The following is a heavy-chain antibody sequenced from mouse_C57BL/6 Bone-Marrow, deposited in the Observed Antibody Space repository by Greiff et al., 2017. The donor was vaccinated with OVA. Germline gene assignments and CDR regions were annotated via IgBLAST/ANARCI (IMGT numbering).Heavy chain of an antibody. D-gene: IGHD1-1*01. V-gene: IGHV5-6*01. CDR1: GFTFSSYG. CDR2: ISSGGSYT. J-gene: IGHJ2*01. CDR3: EIHGDYGSFFDY. Sequence: EVQRVESGGDLVKPGGSLKLSCAASGFTFSSYGMSWVSQTPDQRLEWVATISSGGSYTYYPDSVTGRFTISRDNAKNTLYLQMSSLKTEDTAMKSGEIHGDYGSFFDYWGQGTTLTVSS.